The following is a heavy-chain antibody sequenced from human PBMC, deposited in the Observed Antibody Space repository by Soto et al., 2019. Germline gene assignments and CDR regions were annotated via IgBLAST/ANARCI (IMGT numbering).Heavy chain of an antibody. V-gene: IGHV3-30-3*01. CDR2: ISYDGSSK. D-gene: IGHD2-15*01. J-gene: IGHJ3*02. Sequence: QVQLVESGGGGVQPGRSLRLYCAASGFTFSSYAMNWVRQAPGKGLEWVAVISYDGSSKYFADSVKGRFTISRDNSKNTVYLLMNSLRAEDTAVYYCARSIVVVLKSAFDIWGQGTMVTVSS. CDR3: ARSIVVVLKSAFDI. CDR1: GFTFSSYA.